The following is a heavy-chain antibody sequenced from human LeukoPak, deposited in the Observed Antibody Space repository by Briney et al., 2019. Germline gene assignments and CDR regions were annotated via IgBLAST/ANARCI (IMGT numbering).Heavy chain of an antibody. D-gene: IGHD6-13*01. J-gene: IGHJ4*02. CDR1: GFTFSRYG. CDR3: AKPLPGIQAAAPDY. Sequence: GGSLRLSCAASGFTFSRYGMHWVRQAPGKGLGWVAGISYDGNNKYYADSVKGRFTISRDNSENTLYLQMNSLRVEDTAVYYCAKPLPGIQAAAPDYWGQGTLVTVSS. V-gene: IGHV3-30*18. CDR2: ISYDGNNK.